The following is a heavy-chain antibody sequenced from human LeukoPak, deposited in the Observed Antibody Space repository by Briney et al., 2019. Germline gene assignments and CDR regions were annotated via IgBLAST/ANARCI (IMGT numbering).Heavy chain of an antibody. CDR1: GYSISSGYY. CDR2: IYHSGST. D-gene: IGHD3-22*01. V-gene: IGHV4-38-2*01. CDR3: ARRGYYDSSGSGSYWYFDL. J-gene: IGHJ2*01. Sequence: SETLSLTCAVSGYSISSGYYWGWIRQPPGKGLERIGSIYHSGSTYYNPSLRGRDTISVDTSKNQFSLKLSSVTAADTAVYYCARRGYYDSSGSGSYWYFDLWGRGTLVTVSS.